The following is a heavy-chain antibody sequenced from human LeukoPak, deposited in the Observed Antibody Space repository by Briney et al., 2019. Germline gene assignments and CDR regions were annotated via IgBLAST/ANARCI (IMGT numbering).Heavy chain of an antibody. CDR1: GTAISSYF. CDR3: VGGRTARYYDH. Sequence: SSETLSLTCSISGTAISSYFWNWIRQSPAKGLEWLGFFYHNGGPKYSPSLRSRVTISVDSSQRKVSLQVTSVTAADTAIYYCVGGRTARYYDHWGQGTLVAVST. CDR2: FYHNGGP. D-gene: IGHD3-16*01. V-gene: IGHV4-4*09. J-gene: IGHJ4*02.